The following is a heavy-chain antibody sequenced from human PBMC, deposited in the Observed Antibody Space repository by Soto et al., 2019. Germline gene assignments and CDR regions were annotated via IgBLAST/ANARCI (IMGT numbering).Heavy chain of an antibody. Sequence: QVQLVESGGGVVQPGGSLRLSCTASGFTFNTYGMHWVRQAPGKGLEWVAIIWYDGSNKYYADSVKGRCTISRDNSKNTLYMQMNSLRVEDTAVYYGARAYCTGPYCSSCTVNYGVDVWGQGTTVTVPS. CDR1: GFTFNTYG. V-gene: IGHV3-33*01. CDR3: ARAYCTGPYCSSCTVNYGVDV. J-gene: IGHJ6*02. D-gene: IGHD2-8*02. CDR2: IWYDGSNK.